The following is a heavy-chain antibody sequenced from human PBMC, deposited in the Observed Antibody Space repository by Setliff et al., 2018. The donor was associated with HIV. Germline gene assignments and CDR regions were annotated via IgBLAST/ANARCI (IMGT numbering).Heavy chain of an antibody. Sequence: SETLSLTCTVSGGSISSYYWSWIRQPPGKGLEWIRYIYTGGSPNYNPSLMSRVTISIDTSKDQLSLKLNSVTAADTAVYYCARGRRGTWLQFWDYWGQGTPVTVSS. CDR2: IYTGGSP. J-gene: IGHJ4*02. V-gene: IGHV4-4*08. D-gene: IGHD5-12*01. CDR3: ARGRRGTWLQFWDY. CDR1: GGSISSYY.